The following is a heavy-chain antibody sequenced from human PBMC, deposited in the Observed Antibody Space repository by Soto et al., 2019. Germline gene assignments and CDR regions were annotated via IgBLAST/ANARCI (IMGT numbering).Heavy chain of an antibody. V-gene: IGHV3-11*01. CDR2: ISSSGSTI. CDR1: GFTFSDYY. D-gene: IGHD3-9*01. J-gene: IGHJ3*02. Sequence: GGSLRLSCAASGFTFSDYYMSWIRQAPGKGLEWVSYISSSGSTIYYADSVKGRFTISRDNAKNSLYLQMNSLRAEDTAVYYCARDQDRYFDWFPQAFDIWGQGTMVTVSS. CDR3: ARDQDRYFDWFPQAFDI.